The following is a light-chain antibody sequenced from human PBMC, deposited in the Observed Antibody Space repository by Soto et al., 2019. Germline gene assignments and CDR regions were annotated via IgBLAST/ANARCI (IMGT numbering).Light chain of an antibody. V-gene: IGKV1-12*01. Sequence: DIQMTQSPSSVSASVGDRVTITCRASQGISNWLAWYQQKPGKAPSLLIHAASSLQSGVPSRFSGSGYGTDFTRTISSLQPEDFAPYFCQQANSLPVTFGPGTKVDIK. CDR2: AAS. CDR3: QQANSLPVT. J-gene: IGKJ3*01. CDR1: QGISNW.